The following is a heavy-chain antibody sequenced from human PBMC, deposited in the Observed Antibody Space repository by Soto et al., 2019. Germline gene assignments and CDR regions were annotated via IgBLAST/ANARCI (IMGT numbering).Heavy chain of an antibody. CDR1: YGSISVSNVF. J-gene: IGHJ4*02. D-gene: IGHD4-4*01. CDR3: ARTTGRHLDF. V-gene: IGHV4-39*01. CDR2: IDYSGTA. Sequence: SETLSLTCTVSYGSISVSNVFLGWVRQPPGKGLEWIGNIDYSGTAYFNPSLGTRVTFPVDTSKNQFSLTLYSVTAADTAVYYCARTTGRHLDFWGQGILVTVSS.